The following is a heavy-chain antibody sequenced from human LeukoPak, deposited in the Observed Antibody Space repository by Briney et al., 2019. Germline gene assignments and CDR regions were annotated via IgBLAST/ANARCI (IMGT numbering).Heavy chain of an antibody. J-gene: IGHJ4*02. Sequence: ASVKVSCKASGYTFTSYGISWVRQAPGQGLEWMGWISAYNGNTNYAQKLQGRVTMTTDTSTSTAYMELRSLRSDDTAVYYCARDPPYYDFWSGYYLFDYWGQGTLVTVSS. D-gene: IGHD3-3*01. CDR3: ARDPPYYDFWSGYYLFDY. CDR1: GYTFTSYG. V-gene: IGHV1-18*01. CDR2: ISAYNGNT.